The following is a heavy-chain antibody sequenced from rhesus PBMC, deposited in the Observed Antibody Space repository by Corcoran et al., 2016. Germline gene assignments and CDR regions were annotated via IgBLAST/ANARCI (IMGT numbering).Heavy chain of an antibody. Sequence: QLQQQESGPGLVRPSETLSLTCAVAGGSISHSWWSWICQPPGKGLECSGRISGGSGSSSSRPSRRRRATISTDTSRNHISLRLIFVAAADTALYYCANGGPDKDRFDVWGPGVLVTVSS. J-gene: IGHJ5-1*01. CDR2: ISGGSGSS. V-gene: IGHV4-147*01. D-gene: IGHD3-34*01. CDR1: GGSISHSW. CDR3: ANGGPDKDRFDV.